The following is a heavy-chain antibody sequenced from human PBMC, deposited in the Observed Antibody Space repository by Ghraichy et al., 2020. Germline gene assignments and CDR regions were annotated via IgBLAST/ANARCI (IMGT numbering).Heavy chain of an antibody. CDR3: ARVVVGTTTGWFDP. J-gene: IGHJ5*02. D-gene: IGHD1-26*01. CDR2: IYYSGST. V-gene: IGHV4-61*01. Sequence: SETLSLTCTVSVCSVSSGSYYWSWIRQPPGKGLEWIGNIYYSGSTNYNPSLKSRVTISVDTSKNQFSLKLSSVTAADTAVYYCARVVVGTTTGWFDPWGQGTLVTVS. CDR1: VCSVSSGSYY.